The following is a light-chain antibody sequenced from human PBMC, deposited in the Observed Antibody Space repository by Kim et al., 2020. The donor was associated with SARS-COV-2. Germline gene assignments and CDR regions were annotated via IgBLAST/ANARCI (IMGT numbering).Light chain of an antibody. CDR2: GRN. CDR3: QSRDSGGNVL. CDR1: SLRSYY. Sequence: SSELTQDPAVSVALGQTVRITCQGDSLRSYYATWYQQRPRQAPVLVIYGRNNRPSGIPDRFSGSSSGNTASLTISGAQAEDEADFYCQSRDSGGNVLFGGGTKVT. J-gene: IGLJ2*01. V-gene: IGLV3-19*01.